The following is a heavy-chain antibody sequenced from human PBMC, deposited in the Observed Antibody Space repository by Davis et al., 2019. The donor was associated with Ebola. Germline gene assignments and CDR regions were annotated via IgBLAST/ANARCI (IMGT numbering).Heavy chain of an antibody. CDR1: GFTFSRYA. J-gene: IGHJ3*02. CDR3: ARHLAVLGNEAFDI. CDR2: IYYSGTT. D-gene: IGHD6-19*01. Sequence: MPGGSLRLSCAASGFTFSRYAMSWIRQSPGKALEWIAFIYYSGTTKYNPSLKSRVTISQDTSKNQFSLKLSSVTAADTALYFCARHLAVLGNEAFDIWGQGTMVTVSS. V-gene: IGHV4-59*08.